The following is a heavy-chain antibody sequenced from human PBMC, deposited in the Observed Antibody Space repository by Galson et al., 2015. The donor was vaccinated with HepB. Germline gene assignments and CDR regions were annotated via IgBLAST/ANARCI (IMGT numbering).Heavy chain of an antibody. V-gene: IGHV3-74*01. Sequence: SLRLSCAASGFTLNNYWMHWVRQAPGKGLLWVSRMNSDGRSTSYADSVKGRFTISRDNAKNTLYLQMNTLRAEDTAVYYCGRGGWYALSVTDYWGPGTLVPASS. CDR2: MNSDGRST. D-gene: IGHD6-19*01. J-gene: IGHJ4*02. CDR3: GRGGWYALSVTDY. CDR1: GFTLNNYW.